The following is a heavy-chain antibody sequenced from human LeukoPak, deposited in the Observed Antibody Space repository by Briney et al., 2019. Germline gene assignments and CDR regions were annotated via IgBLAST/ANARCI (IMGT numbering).Heavy chain of an antibody. D-gene: IGHD6-13*01. J-gene: IGHJ4*02. Sequence: SETLSLTCTVSGGSISSSSYYWGWIRQPPGKGLEWIGTIFYSGSTYYNPSLKSRVTISVDTSKNQFSLRLSSVTAADTAVYYCARLDNSWYSPFDYWGQGTLVTVSS. CDR3: ARLDNSWYSPFDY. CDR1: GGSISSSSYY. V-gene: IGHV4-39*01. CDR2: IFYSGST.